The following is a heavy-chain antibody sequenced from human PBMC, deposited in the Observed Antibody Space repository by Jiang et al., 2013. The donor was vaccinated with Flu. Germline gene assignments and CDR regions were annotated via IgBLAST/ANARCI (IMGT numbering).Heavy chain of an antibody. J-gene: IGHJ4*02. CDR2: INHSGST. CDR1: GGSFSGYY. CDR3: ARSKSRGGYSGYATLYYFDY. Sequence: LLKPSETLSLTCAVYGGSFSGYYWSWIRQPPGKGLEWIGEINHSGSTNYNPSLKSRVTISVDTSKNQFSLKLSSVTAADTAVYYCARSKSRGGYSGYATLYYFDYWGQGTLVTVSS. V-gene: IGHV4-34*01. D-gene: IGHD5-12*01.